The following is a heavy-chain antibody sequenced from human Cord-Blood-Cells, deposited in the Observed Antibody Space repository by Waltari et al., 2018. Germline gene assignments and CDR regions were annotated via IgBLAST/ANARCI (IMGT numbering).Heavy chain of an antibody. CDR1: GFTFSSYG. CDR2: ISYDGSNK. J-gene: IGHJ6*02. V-gene: IGHV3-30*18. D-gene: IGHD6-6*01. CDR3: AKDMGGWDSSSSNYYYGMDV. Sequence: VQPGRSLRLSCAASGFTFSSYGMHWVRQAPGKGLEWVAVISYDGSNKYYADSVKGRFTISRDNSKNTLYLQMNSLRAEDTAVYYCAKDMGGWDSSSSNYYYGMDVWGQGTTVTVSS.